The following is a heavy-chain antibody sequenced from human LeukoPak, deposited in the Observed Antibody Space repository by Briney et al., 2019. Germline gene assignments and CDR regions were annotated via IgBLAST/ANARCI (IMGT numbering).Heavy chain of an antibody. Sequence: AGGSLRLSCAASGFTFSNYAMSWVRQAPGKGLEWVSAITDSGGSTYYADSVKGRFTISRDNSKNTLYLQMNSLRAEDTAVYYCARESSGWVDYWGQGTLVTVSS. V-gene: IGHV3-23*01. CDR1: GFTFSNYA. J-gene: IGHJ4*02. D-gene: IGHD6-19*01. CDR3: ARESSGWVDY. CDR2: ITDSGGST.